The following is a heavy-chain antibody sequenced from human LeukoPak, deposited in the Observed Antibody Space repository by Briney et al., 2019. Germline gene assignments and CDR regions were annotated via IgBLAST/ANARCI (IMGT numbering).Heavy chain of an antibody. V-gene: IGHV1-69*13. CDR3: ASAAYYYGSGSYDNVFQLQFDY. D-gene: IGHD3-10*01. Sequence: SVKVSCKASGGTFSSYAISWVRQAPGQGLEWMGGIIPIFGTANYAQKFQGRVTITADESTSTAYMELSSLRSEDTAMYYCASAAYYYGSGSYDNVFQLQFDYWGQGTLVTVSS. CDR2: IIPIFGTA. J-gene: IGHJ4*02. CDR1: GGTFSSYA.